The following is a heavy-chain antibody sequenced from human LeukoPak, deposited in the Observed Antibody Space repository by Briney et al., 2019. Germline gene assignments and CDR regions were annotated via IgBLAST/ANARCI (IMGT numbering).Heavy chain of an antibody. CDR1: GYSISSGNY. D-gene: IGHD3-22*01. CDR2: IYHSGST. V-gene: IGHV4-38-2*02. Sequence: PSETLSLTCTVSGYSISSGNYWGWIRQPPGKGPEWIGSIYHSGSTYYNPSLKSRVSISVDTSKNQFSLKLSSVTAADTAVYYCASGPVVINFYYFDYWGQGTLVTVSS. J-gene: IGHJ4*02. CDR3: ASGPVVINFYYFDY.